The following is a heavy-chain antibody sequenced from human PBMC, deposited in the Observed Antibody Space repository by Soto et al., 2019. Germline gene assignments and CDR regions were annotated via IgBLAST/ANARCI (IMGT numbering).Heavy chain of an antibody. CDR3: AIQDGGVVY. V-gene: IGHV1-2*04. Sequence: QVHLVQSGAEVKKPGDSLKVSCKASGYSFTGYSMHWVRQAPGQGLEWMGWINPKNGATNYAQKFQGWVIMSRDTSISTAYVELRNLKADDTAVYYCAIQDGGVVYWGQGTLVTVSS. J-gene: IGHJ4*02. CDR1: GYSFTGYS. D-gene: IGHD3-16*01. CDR2: INPKNGAT.